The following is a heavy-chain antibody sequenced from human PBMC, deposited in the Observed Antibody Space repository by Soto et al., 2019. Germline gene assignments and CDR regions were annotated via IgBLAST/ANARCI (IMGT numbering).Heavy chain of an antibody. CDR2: IYYSGST. CDR1: GGSISSYY. V-gene: IGHV4-59*01. D-gene: IGHD3-9*01. Sequence: SETLSLTCTVSGGSISSYYWSWFRQPPGKGLEWIGYIYYSGSTNYNPSLKSRVTISVDTSKNQFSLKLSSVTAADTAVYYCARDLDDILTGGTFDIWGQGTMVTVSS. J-gene: IGHJ3*02. CDR3: ARDLDDILTGGTFDI.